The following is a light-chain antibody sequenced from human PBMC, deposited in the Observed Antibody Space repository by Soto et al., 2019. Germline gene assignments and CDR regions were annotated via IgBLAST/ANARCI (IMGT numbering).Light chain of an antibody. Sequence: EIVLTQSPGTLSLSPGERATLSCRASQSINSRYLAWYQQKPGQAPRLLIYGASSRATGIPDRFSGSGSGTDFTLTISQLEPEDFAVYYCQQFGSSPGFTFGPGTKVDIK. CDR3: QQFGSSPGFT. J-gene: IGKJ3*01. CDR1: QSINSRY. V-gene: IGKV3-20*01. CDR2: GAS.